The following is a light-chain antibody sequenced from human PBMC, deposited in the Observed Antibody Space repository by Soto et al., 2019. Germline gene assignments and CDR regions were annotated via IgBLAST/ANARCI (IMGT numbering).Light chain of an antibody. CDR2: AAS. V-gene: IGKV1-39*01. CDR3: QQSYSTPT. Sequence: QVAQSSSSLSSSVGDRVTITFRASQSISSYLNWYQQKPGKAPKLLIYAASSLQSGVPSRFSGSGSGTDFTLTISSLQPEDFATYYCQQSYSTPTFGQGTKVDIK. CDR1: QSISSY. J-gene: IGKJ2*01.